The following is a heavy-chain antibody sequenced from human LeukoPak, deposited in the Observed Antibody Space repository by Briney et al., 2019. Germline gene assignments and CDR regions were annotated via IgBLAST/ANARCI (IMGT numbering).Heavy chain of an antibody. CDR2: IYTSVTT. Sequence: SETLSLTCTVSGGSISHYYWSWIRQPAGKGMEWIVRIYTSVTTNYTPSLNSRVTLSVDTSQNQFSLKLNSVTAADTAVYYCARLGTGATSYFDYWGQGTLVTVSS. V-gene: IGHV4-4*07. CDR3: ARLGTGATSYFDY. D-gene: IGHD7-27*01. CDR1: GGSISHYY. J-gene: IGHJ4*02.